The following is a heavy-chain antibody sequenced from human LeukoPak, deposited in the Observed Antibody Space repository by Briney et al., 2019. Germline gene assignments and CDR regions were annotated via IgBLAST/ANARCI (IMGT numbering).Heavy chain of an antibody. D-gene: IGHD5-18*01. Sequence: PGGSLRLSCAASGFTFSRFWMSWVRQAPGKGLEWVANIKQDGSEKCYVDSVKGRFTISRDNAKNSLYLQMNSLRAEDTALYYCARDSTGYGYEEWYWGQGTLVTVSS. CDR1: GFTFSRFW. J-gene: IGHJ4*02. CDR3: ARDSTGYGYEEWY. CDR2: IKQDGSEK. V-gene: IGHV3-7*01.